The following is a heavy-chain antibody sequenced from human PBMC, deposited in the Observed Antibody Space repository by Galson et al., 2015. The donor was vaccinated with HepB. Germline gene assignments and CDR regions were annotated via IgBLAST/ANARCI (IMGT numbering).Heavy chain of an antibody. D-gene: IGHD5-18*01. CDR3: AKDAYSYNQVFDPFDL. Sequence: SLRLSCAASGFTFSNYAMNWVRQAPGKGQEWVAHISGRGGGTHYADSVRGRFTGSRDDSRNTLYLQMNSLRAEDTAIYYCAKDAYSYNQVFDPFDLWGQGTMVTVSS. CDR1: GFTFSNYA. CDR2: ISGRGGGT. J-gene: IGHJ3*01. V-gene: IGHV3-23*01.